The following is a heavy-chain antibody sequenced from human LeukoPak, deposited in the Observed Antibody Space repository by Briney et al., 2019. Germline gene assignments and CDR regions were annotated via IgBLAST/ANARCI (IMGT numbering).Heavy chain of an antibody. CDR3: AREDYSNKYFDY. CDR1: GYTFTSYA. Sequence: GASVKVSCEASGYTFTSYAMHWVRQAPGQRLEWMGWINAGNGNTKYSQKFQGRVTMTRDTSTSTVYMELSSLKSEDTAVYYCAREDYSNKYFDYWGQGTLVTVSS. V-gene: IGHV1-3*01. J-gene: IGHJ4*02. D-gene: IGHD4-11*01. CDR2: INAGNGNT.